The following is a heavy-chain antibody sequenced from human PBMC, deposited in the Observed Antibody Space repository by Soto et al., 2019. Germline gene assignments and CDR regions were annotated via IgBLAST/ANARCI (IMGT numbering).Heavy chain of an antibody. V-gene: IGHV1-58*01. D-gene: IGHD3-10*01. CDR3: AASGVTPDY. CDR1: GFTFTSSA. J-gene: IGHJ4*02. CDR2: IVVGSGNT. Sequence: QMQLVQSGPEVKKPGTSVKVSCKASGFTFTSSAVQLVRQARGQRLEWIGWIVVGSGNTNYAQKFQERVTITRDMSTSTAYMELSSLRSEDTAVYYCAASGVTPDYWGQGTLVTVSS.